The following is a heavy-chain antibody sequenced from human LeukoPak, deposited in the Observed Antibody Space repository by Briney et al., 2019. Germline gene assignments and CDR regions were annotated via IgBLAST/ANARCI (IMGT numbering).Heavy chain of an antibody. V-gene: IGHV4-4*02. CDR1: GGSISSSYW. CDR3: AMSRPYQHNWFDP. J-gene: IGHJ5*02. D-gene: IGHD2-2*01. Sequence: KTSETLSLTCAVSGGSISSSYWWSWVRQPPGKGLEWIGEIFHSGSTNYNPSLKSRVAISVDKSKNLFSLKLTSVTAADTAVYYCAMSRPYQHNWFDPWGQGILVIVSS. CDR2: IFHSGST.